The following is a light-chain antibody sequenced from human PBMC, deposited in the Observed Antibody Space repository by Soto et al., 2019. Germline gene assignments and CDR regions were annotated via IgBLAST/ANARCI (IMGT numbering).Light chain of an antibody. CDR2: DAS. CDR3: QQSYSTLRT. Sequence: DIQMTQSPSTLSASVGDRVTITCRASQSISSWLAWYQQKPGKAPKLLIYDASSLESGVPSRFSGSGSGTDFTLTISNLQPEDFATYYCQQSYSTLRTFGQGTKVDIK. CDR1: QSISSW. V-gene: IGKV1-5*01. J-gene: IGKJ1*01.